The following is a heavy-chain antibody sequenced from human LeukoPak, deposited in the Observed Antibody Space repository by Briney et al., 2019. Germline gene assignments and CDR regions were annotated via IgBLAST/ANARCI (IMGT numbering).Heavy chain of an antibody. J-gene: IGHJ4*02. CDR3: ARYIETSLGYYTSAACYGGYSFDY. CDR1: GDSISSGGYY. V-gene: IGHV4-31*03. CDR2: IYYSGYT. Sequence: SETLSLTCTVSGDSISSGGYYWRWIRQHPGKGLEWIGYIYYSGYTYYNPSLKSRFTISVDTSKNQFSLKLSSVTAADTAVYYYARYIETSLGYYTSAACYGGYSFDYWGQGTLVTVSS. D-gene: IGHD2-2*01.